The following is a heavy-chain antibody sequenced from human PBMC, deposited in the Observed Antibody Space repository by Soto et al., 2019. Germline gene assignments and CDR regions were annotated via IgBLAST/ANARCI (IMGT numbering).Heavy chain of an antibody. J-gene: IGHJ6*03. CDR2: INPNSGGT. Sequence: ASVKVSCKASGYTFTGYYMHWVRQAPGQGLEWMGWINPNSGGTNYAQKFQGWVTMTRDTSISTAYMELSRLRSDDTAVYYCARAAAVPTPYYYYYYMDVWGKGTTVTVSS. CDR3: ARAAAVPTPYYYYYYMDV. D-gene: IGHD6-13*01. V-gene: IGHV1-2*04. CDR1: GYTFTGYY.